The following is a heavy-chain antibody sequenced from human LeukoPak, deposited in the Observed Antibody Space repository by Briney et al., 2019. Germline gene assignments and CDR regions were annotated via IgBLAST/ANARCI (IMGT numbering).Heavy chain of an antibody. Sequence: SETLSLTCTVSGGSISSGDYYWSWIRQPPGKGLEWIGYIYYSGSTYYNPSIKSRVTISVDTSKNQFSLKLSSVTAADTAVYYCARGRYCSSTSCYLSNWYFDLWGRGTLVTVSS. V-gene: IGHV4-30-4*08. CDR2: IYYSGST. D-gene: IGHD2-2*01. J-gene: IGHJ2*01. CDR3: ARGRYCSSTSCYLSNWYFDL. CDR1: GGSISSGDYY.